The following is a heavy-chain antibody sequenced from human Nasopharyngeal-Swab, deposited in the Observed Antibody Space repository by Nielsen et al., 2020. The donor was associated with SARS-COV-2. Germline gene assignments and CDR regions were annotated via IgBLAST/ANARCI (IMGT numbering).Heavy chain of an antibody. D-gene: IGHD3-9*01. V-gene: IGHV4-30-4*08. CDR1: GGSISSGDYY. CDR2: IYYSGTT. Sequence: SETLSLTCTVSGGSISSGDYYWSWIRQPPGKGLEWIGYIYYSGTTYYNPSLKRRVTISVDTSKNQFSLKLGSVTAADTAVYYCARGSLEGYDILTGFDYWGQGTLVTVSS. J-gene: IGHJ4*02. CDR3: ARGSLEGYDILTGFDY.